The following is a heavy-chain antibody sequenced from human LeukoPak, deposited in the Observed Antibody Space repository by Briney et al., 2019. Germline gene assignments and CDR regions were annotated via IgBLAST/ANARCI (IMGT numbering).Heavy chain of an antibody. CDR3: ARDPTMNYYDSSGGFDY. J-gene: IGHJ4*02. Sequence: ASVKVSCKASGYTFTSYYMHWVRQAPGQGLEWMGIINPSGGSTSYAQKFQGRVTMTRDTSTSTVYMELSSLRSEDTAVYYCARDPTMNYYDSSGGFDYWGQGTLVTVSS. D-gene: IGHD3-22*01. V-gene: IGHV1-46*01. CDR2: INPSGGST. CDR1: GYTFTSYY.